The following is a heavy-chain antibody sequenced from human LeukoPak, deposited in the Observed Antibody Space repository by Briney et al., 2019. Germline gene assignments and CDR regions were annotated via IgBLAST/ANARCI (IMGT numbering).Heavy chain of an antibody. Sequence: PGGSLRLSCAASGFTFSSYWMSWVRQAPGKGLEWVANIKQDGSEKYYVDSVKGRFTISRDNAKNSLYLQMNSLRAEDTAVYYCARGLGSGWSRGISFDYWGQGTLVTVSS. CDR3: ARGLGSGWSRGISFDY. CDR2: IKQDGSEK. D-gene: IGHD6-19*01. V-gene: IGHV3-7*01. CDR1: GFTFSSYW. J-gene: IGHJ4*02.